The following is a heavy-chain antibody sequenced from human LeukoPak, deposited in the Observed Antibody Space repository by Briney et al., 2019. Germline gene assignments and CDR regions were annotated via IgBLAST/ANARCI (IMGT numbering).Heavy chain of an antibody. D-gene: IGHD6-13*01. V-gene: IGHV3-23*01. CDR1: GFTFSSYA. CDR3: AKVAAAGTGGYVYYYYYGMDV. CDR2: ISGSGGST. Sequence: GGSLRLSCAASGFTFSSYAMSWVRQAPGGGLEWVSAISGSGGSTYYADSVKGRFTISRDNSKNTLYLQMNSLRADDTAVYYCAKVAAAGTGGYVYYYYYGMDVWGQGTTVTVSS. J-gene: IGHJ6*02.